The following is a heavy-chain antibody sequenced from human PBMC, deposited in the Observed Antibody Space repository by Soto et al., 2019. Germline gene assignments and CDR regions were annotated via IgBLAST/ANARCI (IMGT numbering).Heavy chain of an antibody. CDR3: ARAGHPPLAPPDFDH. CDR2: ISYDGSNK. J-gene: IGHJ4*02. CDR1: GFTFSSYA. Sequence: QVQLVESGGGVVQPGRSLRLSCAASGFTFSSYAMHWVRQAPGKGLEWVAVISYDGSNKYYADSVKGRFTISRDNSKNTLDLQMNSPGAEDQAGYYCARAGHPPLAPPDFDHWGQGTPVTVSS. V-gene: IGHV3-30-3*01.